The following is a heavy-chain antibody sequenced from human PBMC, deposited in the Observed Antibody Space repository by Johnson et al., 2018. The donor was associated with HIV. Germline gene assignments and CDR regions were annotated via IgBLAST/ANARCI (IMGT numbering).Heavy chain of an antibody. V-gene: IGHV3-43D*03. CDR3: AKEVVVIATGAFDI. D-gene: IGHD2-21*01. CDR2: IRWDGGST. CDR1: GFTFDDYA. J-gene: IGHJ3*02. Sequence: VQLVESGGGVVQPGRSLRLSCAASGFTFDDYAMHWVRQAPGKGLEWVSLIRWDGGSTYYADSVKGRFTISRDNSKNSLYLQMNSLRAEDTALYYCAKEVVVIATGAFDIWGQGTMVTVSS.